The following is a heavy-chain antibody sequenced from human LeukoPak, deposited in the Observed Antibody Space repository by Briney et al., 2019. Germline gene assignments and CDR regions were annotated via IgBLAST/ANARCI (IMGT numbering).Heavy chain of an antibody. D-gene: IGHD3-9*01. CDR3: AREGRDILTGNYYYYMDV. CDR1: GYTFTGYY. CDR2: INPNSGGT. J-gene: IGHJ6*03. V-gene: IGHV1-2*02. Sequence: ASVKVSCKASGYTFTGYYLHWVRQAPAQGLEWMGWINPNSGGTNYAQKFQGRVTMTRDTSISTAYMELSRLRSDDTVVYYCAREGRDILTGNYYYYMDVWGKGTTVTVSS.